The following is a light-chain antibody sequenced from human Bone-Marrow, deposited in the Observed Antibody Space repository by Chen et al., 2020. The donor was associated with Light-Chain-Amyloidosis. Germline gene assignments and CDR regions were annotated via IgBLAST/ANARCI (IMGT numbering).Light chain of an antibody. V-gene: IGLV6-57*01. CDR3: QSYQGSSQVV. CDR1: SGSIATNY. J-gene: IGLJ3*02. CDR2: EDD. Sequence: NFMLTQPHSVSESPGKTVIISCTRSSGSIATNYVQWYQQRPGSSPTTVIYEDDQRPSGVPDRFSGSIDRSSNSASLTISGLKTEDESDYYCQSYQGSSQVVFGGWTKLTVL.